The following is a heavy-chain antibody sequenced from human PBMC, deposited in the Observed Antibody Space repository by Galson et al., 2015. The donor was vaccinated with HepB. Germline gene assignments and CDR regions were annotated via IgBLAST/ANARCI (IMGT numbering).Heavy chain of an antibody. CDR2: VFPILGIA. CDR1: GGTFSSYT. J-gene: IGHJ4*02. D-gene: IGHD6-19*01. Sequence: SVKASCKASGGTFSSYTISWVRQAPGQGLEWMGRVFPILGIANYAQKFQGRVTITADKSTSTAYMELSSLRSEDTAVYYCAGPVAGTSGALGSPDYWGQGTLVTVSS. CDR3: AGPVAGTSGALGSPDY. V-gene: IGHV1-69*02.